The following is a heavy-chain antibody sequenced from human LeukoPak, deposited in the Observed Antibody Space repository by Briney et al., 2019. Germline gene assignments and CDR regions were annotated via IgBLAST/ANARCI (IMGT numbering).Heavy chain of an antibody. CDR1: GYSFTSYW. CDR2: IYPGDSDT. Sequence: GEPLKISCKGSGYSFTSYWIGWVRQMPGKGLEWRGIIYPGDSDTRYSPSFQGQVTISADKSISPAYLQWSSLKASDTAMYYCARLGDYDFWSGSEGVFDYWGQGTLVTVSS. V-gene: IGHV5-51*01. D-gene: IGHD3-3*01. CDR3: ARLGDYDFWSGSEGVFDY. J-gene: IGHJ4*02.